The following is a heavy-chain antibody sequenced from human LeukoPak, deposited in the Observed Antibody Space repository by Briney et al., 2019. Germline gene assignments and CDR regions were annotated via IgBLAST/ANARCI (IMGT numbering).Heavy chain of an antibody. Sequence: GGSLRLSCAASGFTFSSYAMSSVRQAPGKGLEWVSPISGSGGSTYYADSVKGRFTISRDNSKNTLYLQMNSLRAEDTAVYYCAKAMEIVVVPAAMVDYWGQGTLVTVSS. V-gene: IGHV3-23*01. J-gene: IGHJ4*02. CDR3: AKAMEIVVVPAAMVDY. D-gene: IGHD2-2*03. CDR2: ISGSGGST. CDR1: GFTFSSYA.